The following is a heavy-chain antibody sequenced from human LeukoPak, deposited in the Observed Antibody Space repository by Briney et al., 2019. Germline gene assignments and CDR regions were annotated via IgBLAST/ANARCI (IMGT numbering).Heavy chain of an antibody. J-gene: IGHJ4*02. V-gene: IGHV1-2*02. CDR2: INPNSGGT. D-gene: IGHD3-22*01. CDR1: GYTSTGYY. CDR3: ANARAPYYYDSSGYYSLGY. Sequence: ASVKVSCKASGYTSTGYYMHWVRQAPGQGLEWMGWINPNSGGTNYAQKFQGRVTMTRDTSISTAYMELSRLRSDDTAVYYCANARAPYYYDSSGYYSLGYWGQGTLVTVSS.